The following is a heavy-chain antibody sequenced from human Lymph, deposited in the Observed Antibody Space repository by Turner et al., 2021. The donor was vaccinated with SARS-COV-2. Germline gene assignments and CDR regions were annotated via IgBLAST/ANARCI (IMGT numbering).Heavy chain of an antibody. J-gene: IGHJ6*02. D-gene: IGHD5-12*01. Sequence: QVQLVESGGGVVQPGRSLRLSCASSGFTFRSYGMHWVRQAPGKGLEGVAVIWYDGSNKYYADSVKGRFTISRDNSKNTLYLQMNSLRAEDTAVYYCARVKGYNGYDLRYYYGMDVWGQGTTVTVSS. CDR2: IWYDGSNK. V-gene: IGHV3-33*01. CDR3: ARVKGYNGYDLRYYYGMDV. CDR1: GFTFRSYG.